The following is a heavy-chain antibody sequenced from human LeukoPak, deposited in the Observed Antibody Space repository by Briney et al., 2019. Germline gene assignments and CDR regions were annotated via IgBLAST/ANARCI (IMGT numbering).Heavy chain of an antibody. CDR2: IKQDGSER. V-gene: IGHV3-7*03. J-gene: IGHJ4*02. CDR1: GFIFSSYW. Sequence: PGGSLRLSCAGSGFIFSSYWMSWVRQAPGKGLEWVANIKQDGSERAYVDSVKGRFTISRDNAKNSLFLQMNSLRAEDTAVYYCAREASQDYFDYWGQGTLVTVSS. CDR3: AREASQDYFDY.